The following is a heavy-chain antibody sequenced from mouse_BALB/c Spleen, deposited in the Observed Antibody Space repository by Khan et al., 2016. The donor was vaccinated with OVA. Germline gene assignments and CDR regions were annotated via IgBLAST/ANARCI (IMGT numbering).Heavy chain of an antibody. D-gene: IGHD3-1*01. V-gene: IGHV3-6*02. CDR3: ARGGSSVPAWFAY. CDR2: IRYDGNS. J-gene: IGHJ3*01. Sequence: EVQLQESGPGLVKPSQSLSLSCSVTAYSITSGYFWNWIRQFPGNKLEWMGYIRYDGNSNYNPSLKNRISITRDTSRNQFFLKLISVTPEDTATYFGARGGSSVPAWFAYWGQGTLVTVSA. CDR1: AYSITSGYF.